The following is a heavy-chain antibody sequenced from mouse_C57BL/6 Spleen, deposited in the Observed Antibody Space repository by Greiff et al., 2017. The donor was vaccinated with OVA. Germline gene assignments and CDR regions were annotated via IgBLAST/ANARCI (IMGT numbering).Heavy chain of an antibody. CDR3: ARDYYGSSCYFDY. CDR1: GYTFTSYW. V-gene: IGHV1-64*01. CDR2: IHPNSGST. J-gene: IGHJ2*01. D-gene: IGHD1-1*01. Sequence: QVQLQQPGAELVKPGASVKLSCKASGYTFTSYWMHWVKQRPGQGLEWIGMIHPNSGSTNYTAKFKSKATLTVDKSSRPAYMQLSSLTSEDSAVYYYARDYYGSSCYFDYWGQGTTLTVSS.